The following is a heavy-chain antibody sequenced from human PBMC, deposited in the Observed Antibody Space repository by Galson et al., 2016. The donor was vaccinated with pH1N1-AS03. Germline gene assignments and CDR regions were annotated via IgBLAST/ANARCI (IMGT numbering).Heavy chain of an antibody. D-gene: IGHD7-27*01. Sequence: SLRLSCAASGFTFSTYSMAWVRQAPGKGLEWVSALSSRGDDAYYADSVKGRFTISRDNPMNTLYLQMNSLEAEDTAVYYRAKGQLGILFYGIHVWGQGTTVIVSS. CDR1: GFTFSTYS. CDR3: AKGQLGILFYGIHV. V-gene: IGHV3-23*01. CDR2: LSSRGDDA. J-gene: IGHJ6*02.